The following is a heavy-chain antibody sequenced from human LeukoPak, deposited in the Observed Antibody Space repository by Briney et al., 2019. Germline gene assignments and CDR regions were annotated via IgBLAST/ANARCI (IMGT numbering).Heavy chain of an antibody. D-gene: IGHD2-15*01. J-gene: IGHJ4*02. CDR2: INTGGNT. CDR1: GFTVSRNY. Sequence: GGSLRLSCAASGFTVSRNYMSWVRQAPGKGLEWVSGINTGGNTYYADSVKGRFTISRDNSKNTLYLQMNSLRVEDTAVYYCARQGYCSGGTCLLFDYWGQGTLVTVSS. CDR3: ARQGYCSGGTCLLFDY. V-gene: IGHV3-53*01.